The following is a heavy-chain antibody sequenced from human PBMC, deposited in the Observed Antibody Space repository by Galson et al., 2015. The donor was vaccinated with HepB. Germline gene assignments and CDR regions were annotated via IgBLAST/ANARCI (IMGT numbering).Heavy chain of an antibody. J-gene: IGHJ6*03. D-gene: IGHD2-21*02. CDR1: GYTFTKYA. CDR3: ARGGCSGGDCSSGAYYYFYYMDV. Sequence: SCKASGYTFTKYAIHWVRQAPGQRFEWMGWINAGSDNTKFSQKLQGRVTFTRDTSASTAYMELSSLRSEDTAVYYCARGGCSGGDCSSGAYYYFYYMDVWGKGTTVTVSS. V-gene: IGHV1-3*01. CDR2: INAGSDNT.